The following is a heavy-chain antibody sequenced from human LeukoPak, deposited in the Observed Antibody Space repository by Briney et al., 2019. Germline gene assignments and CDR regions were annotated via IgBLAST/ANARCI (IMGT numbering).Heavy chain of an antibody. CDR3: ARDTVVVVAAPFDY. CDR2: ISSSSSTI. D-gene: IGHD2-15*01. V-gene: IGHV3-48*04. J-gene: IGHJ4*02. Sequence: GGSLRLSCAASGFTFSSYSMNWVRQAPGKGLEWVSYISSSSSTIYYADSVKGRFTIFRDNAKNSLYLQMNSLRAEDTAVYYCARDTVVVVAAPFDYWGQGTLVTVSS. CDR1: GFTFSSYS.